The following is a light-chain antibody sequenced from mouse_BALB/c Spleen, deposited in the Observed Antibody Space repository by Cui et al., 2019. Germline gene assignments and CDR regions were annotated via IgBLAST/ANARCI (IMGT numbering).Light chain of an antibody. Sequence: EHVLTQSPAIMSASPGQKVTTTCSASTSVSYMHWYQQKSSTSPKLWIYDTSKLASGVPGRFSGSGSGNSYSLTICSMEAEDVATYYCFQGSGYPFTFGSGTKLEIK. CDR2: DTS. J-gene: IGKJ4*01. CDR1: TSVSY. CDR3: FQGSGYPFT. V-gene: IGKV4-63*01.